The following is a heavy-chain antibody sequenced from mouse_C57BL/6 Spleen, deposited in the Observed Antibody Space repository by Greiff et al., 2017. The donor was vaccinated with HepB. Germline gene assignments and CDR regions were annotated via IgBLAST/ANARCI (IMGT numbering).Heavy chain of an antibody. Sequence: VQVVESGPGLVQPSQSLSITCTVSGFSLTSYGVHWVRQSPGKGLEWLGVIWSGGSTDYNAAFISRLSISKDNSKSQVFFKMNSLQADDTAIYYCATYDYDGVFAYWGQGTLVTVSA. CDR1: GFSLTSYG. J-gene: IGHJ3*01. CDR2: IWSGGST. V-gene: IGHV2-2*01. CDR3: ATYDYDGVFAY. D-gene: IGHD2-4*01.